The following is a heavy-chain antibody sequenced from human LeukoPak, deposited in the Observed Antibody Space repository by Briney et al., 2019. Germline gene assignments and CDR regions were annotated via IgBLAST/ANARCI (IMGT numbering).Heavy chain of an antibody. CDR1: GFTFSSYG. CDR2: ISYDGSNK. V-gene: IGHV3-30*18. CDR3: EKDLWCCYYRMYFCDY. D-gene: IGHD3-3*01. Sequence: GRSLRLSCAASGFTFSSYGMHWVRQAPGKGLEWVAVISYDGSNKYYADPVKGRFTISRDNSKNTLYLQMNSLRAEDTAVYYCEKDLWCCYYRMYFCDYWGRGTVVSVFS. J-gene: IGHJ4*02.